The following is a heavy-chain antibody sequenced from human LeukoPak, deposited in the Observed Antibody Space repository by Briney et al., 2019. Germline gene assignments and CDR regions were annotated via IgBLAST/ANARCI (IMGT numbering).Heavy chain of an antibody. CDR1: GFTFNNYN. Sequence: GGSLRLSCAASGFTFNNYNMNWVRQAPGKALEWVSSITSSGTYIFYADSVKGRFTISRDNAKNSLYLQTNSLGPDDTAVYYCARDPYSGNYGNYYYYYMDVWGKGTTVTISS. CDR3: ARDPYSGNYGNYYYYYMDV. CDR2: ITSSGTYI. V-gene: IGHV3-21*01. J-gene: IGHJ6*03. D-gene: IGHD1-26*01.